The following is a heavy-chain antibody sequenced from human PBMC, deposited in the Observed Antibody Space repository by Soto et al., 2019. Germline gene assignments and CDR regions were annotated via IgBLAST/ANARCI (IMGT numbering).Heavy chain of an antibody. J-gene: IGHJ4*02. D-gene: IGHD3-22*01. Sequence: PGGSLRLSCAASGFTFRSYSMNWVRQAPGKGLEWVSYISSSSSTIYYADSVKGRFTVSRDNAKNSLYLQMSSLRAEDTAVYYYATDSTRLDNWGQGTLVTVSS. CDR3: ATDSTRLDN. CDR2: ISSSSSTI. V-gene: IGHV3-48*01. CDR1: GFTFRSYS.